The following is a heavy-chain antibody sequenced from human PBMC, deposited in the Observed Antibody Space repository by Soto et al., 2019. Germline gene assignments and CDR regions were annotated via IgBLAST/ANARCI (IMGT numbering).Heavy chain of an antibody. CDR2: ITNGGET. Sequence: GGSLRLSCAASGFTFSSYWMHWVRQAPGKGLVWVSRITNGGETYYADSVKGRFTISRDNSQNTLYLQVHSLRAEDTAVYYCTNPYSSGWWGGDAFDIWGQGTMVTVSS. J-gene: IGHJ3*02. V-gene: IGHV3-74*01. CDR1: GFTFSSYW. D-gene: IGHD6-19*01. CDR3: TNPYSSGWWGGDAFDI.